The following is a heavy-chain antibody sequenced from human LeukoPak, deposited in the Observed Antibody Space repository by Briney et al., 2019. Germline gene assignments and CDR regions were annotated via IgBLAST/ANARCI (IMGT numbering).Heavy chain of an antibody. V-gene: IGHV3-23*01. J-gene: IGHJ6*02. CDR2: ISGSAGST. CDR1: GFTFSSYF. Sequence: GGSLRLSCAASGFTFSSYFMSWVRQARGKGLEWVSSISGSAGSTFYADCVKGRFTISRDNSKDTLYLQMYSLKPEDTALYYCAKYDSWSGYSYYYYAMDVWGQGTTVTVSS. CDR3: AKYDSWSGYSYYYYAMDV. D-gene: IGHD3-3*01.